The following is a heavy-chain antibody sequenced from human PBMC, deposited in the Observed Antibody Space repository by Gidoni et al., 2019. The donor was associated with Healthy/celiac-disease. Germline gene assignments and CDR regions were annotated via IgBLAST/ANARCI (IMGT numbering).Heavy chain of an antibody. D-gene: IGHD3-22*01. CDR3: ARDNRLYGMDV. J-gene: IGHJ6*02. V-gene: IGHV3-21*01. Sequence: EVQLVESGGGLVKPGGSWSLPCAAAGFTFSSYSMNWVRQAPGKGLEWVSSISSSSSYIYYADSVKGRFTISRDNAKNSLYLQMNSLRAEDTAVYYCARDNRLYGMDVWGQGTTVTVSS. CDR1: GFTFSSYS. CDR2: ISSSSSYI.